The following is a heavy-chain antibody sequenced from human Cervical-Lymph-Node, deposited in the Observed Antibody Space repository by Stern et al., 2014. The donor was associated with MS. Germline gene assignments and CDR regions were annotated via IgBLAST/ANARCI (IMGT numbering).Heavy chain of an antibody. CDR3: ATDRDDFRSGYSAPTKGYGLDV. V-gene: IGHV1-24*01. D-gene: IGHD3-3*01. Sequence: VQLLESGAEVKKPGASVKVSCKVSGYTLTELSMHWVRQAPGKGLEWMGGFDPEDGDTIYAQQFPGRVTMTEDTSTDTAYMELSSLRSEDTAVYYCATDRDDFRSGYSAPTKGYGLDVWGQGTTVTVTS. J-gene: IGHJ6*02. CDR2: FDPEDGDT. CDR1: GYTLTELS.